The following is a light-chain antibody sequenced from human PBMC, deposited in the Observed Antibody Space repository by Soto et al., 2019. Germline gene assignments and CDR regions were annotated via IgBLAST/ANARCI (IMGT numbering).Light chain of an antibody. CDR2: DHN. CDR3: GTWDSSLSAGGV. J-gene: IGLJ1*01. Sequence: QSALTQPSSLSAAPEQKVTISCSGSSSNIGNNYVSWYQQLPGTAPKLLIYDHNKRPSGIPDRFSGSKSGTSATLGITGLQTGDEADYYCGTWDSSLSAGGVFGTGTKVTVL. V-gene: IGLV1-51*01. CDR1: SSNIGNNY.